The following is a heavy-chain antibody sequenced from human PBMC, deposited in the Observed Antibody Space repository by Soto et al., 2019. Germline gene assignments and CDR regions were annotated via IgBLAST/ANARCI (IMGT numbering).Heavy chain of an antibody. D-gene: IGHD2-21*01. J-gene: IGHJ3*02. CDR2: IRSKANSYAT. Sequence: GGSLRISCAASGFTFSGSAMHWVRQASGKGLEWVGRIRSKANSYATAYAASVKGRFTISRDDSKNTAYLQMNSLKTEDTAVYYCTRHPPYSLDAFDIWGQGTMVTVSS. CDR1: GFTFSGSA. V-gene: IGHV3-73*01. CDR3: TRHPPYSLDAFDI.